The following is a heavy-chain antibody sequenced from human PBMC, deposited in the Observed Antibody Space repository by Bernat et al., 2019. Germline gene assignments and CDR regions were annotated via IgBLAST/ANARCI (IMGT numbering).Heavy chain of an antibody. CDR1: GYTFTSYG. CDR2: ISAYNGNT. D-gene: IGHD3-10*01. J-gene: IGHJ3*01. V-gene: IGHV1-18*01. CDR3: ARVGPNYNGSGSNSFVDHTV. Sequence: QVQLVQSGAEVKKPGASVKVSCKASGYTFTSYGISWVRQAPGQGLEWMGWISAYNGNTNYAQKLQGRDTMTTDTATSTAYSELRSPRSDDTAVYYCARVGPNYNGSGSNSFVDHTVWGQGTMVTVSS.